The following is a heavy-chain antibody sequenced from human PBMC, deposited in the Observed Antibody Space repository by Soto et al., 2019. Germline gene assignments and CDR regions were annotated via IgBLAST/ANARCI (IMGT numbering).Heavy chain of an antibody. J-gene: IGHJ5*02. CDR2: IYYSGST. CDR1: GGSISSSNW. CDR3: ARGEKGNWFDP. Sequence: ASETLSLTCAVSGGSISSSNWWSWVRQPPGKGLEWIGDIYYSGSTNYNPSLKSRVTISVDTSKNQFSLKLSSVTAADTAVYYCARGEKGNWFDPWGQGTLVTVSS. V-gene: IGHV4-4*02.